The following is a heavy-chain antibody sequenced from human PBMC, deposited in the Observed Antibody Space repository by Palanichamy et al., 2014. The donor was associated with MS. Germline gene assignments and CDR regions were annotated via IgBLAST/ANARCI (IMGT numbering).Heavy chain of an antibody. J-gene: IGHJ3*02. CDR1: GFTFSSYS. CDR2: ISSSSTI. D-gene: IGHD3-22*01. V-gene: IGHV3-48*01. Sequence: VEVWGRALVRAWGVPSRLSCAASGFTFSSYSMNWVRQAPGKGLEWVSYISSSSTIYYADSVKGRFTISRDNAKNSLYLQMNSLRAEDTAVYYCARAARTYYDSSGGAFDIWGQGTMVTVSS. CDR3: ARAARTYYDSSGGAFDI.